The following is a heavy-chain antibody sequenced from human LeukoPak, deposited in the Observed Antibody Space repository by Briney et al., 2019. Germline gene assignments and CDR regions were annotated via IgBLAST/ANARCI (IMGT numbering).Heavy chain of an antibody. D-gene: IGHD3-3*01. CDR2: ISGSGGDT. Sequence: PGGSLRLSCAASGFTFSSYAMSWVRQAPGKGLEWVSAISGSGGDTYYADSVKGRLSISRDNSKNTLNLQMNSLRAEDTAVYYCAKSRADFWSSSDVWGKGTTVTVSS. CDR1: GFTFSSYA. V-gene: IGHV3-23*01. CDR3: AKSRADFWSSSDV. J-gene: IGHJ6*04.